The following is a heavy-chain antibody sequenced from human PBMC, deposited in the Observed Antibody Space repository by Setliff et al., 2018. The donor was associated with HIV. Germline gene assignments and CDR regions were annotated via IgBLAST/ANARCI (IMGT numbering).Heavy chain of an antibody. V-gene: IGHV4-59*01. J-gene: IGHJ4*02. CDR3: ARVRGSSYFGTFDY. CDR1: GGSFSGYY. D-gene: IGHD1-26*01. CDR2: IYYIGNT. Sequence: KSSETLSLTCTVYGGSFSGYYWTWIRQPPGKGLEFIGYIYYIGNTNYNPSLKSRVTISVDTSKNQFSLKLSSVTAADTAVYYCARVRGSSYFGTFDYWGQGALVTVS.